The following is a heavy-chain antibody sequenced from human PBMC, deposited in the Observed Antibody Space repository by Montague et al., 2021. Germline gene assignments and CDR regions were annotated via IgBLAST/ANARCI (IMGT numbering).Heavy chain of an antibody. CDR1: GGSLGHYY. J-gene: IGHJ4*02. Sequence: SETLSLTCTVSGGSLGHYYWSWIRQPPGKGLEWIGYVYSNGNTNFNPSLRGRVTISNDTSQTQFSLKLSSMTAADTAVYYCARTFWSGSHHLFDYWGPGILVSVSS. D-gene: IGHD3-3*01. CDR2: VYSNGNT. CDR3: ARTFWSGSHHLFDY. V-gene: IGHV4-4*08.